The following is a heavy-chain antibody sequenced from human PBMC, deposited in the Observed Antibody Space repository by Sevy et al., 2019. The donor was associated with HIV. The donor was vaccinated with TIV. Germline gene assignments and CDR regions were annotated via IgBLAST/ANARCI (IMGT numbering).Heavy chain of an antibody. CDR2: TYYRSKWYN. J-gene: IGHJ4*02. V-gene: IGHV6-1*01. CDR3: ASEGGSYCSSTSCYRGVLFAAAVDY. D-gene: IGHD2-2*02. CDR1: GDSVSSNSAA. Sequence: SQTLSLTCAISGDSVSSNSAAWNWIRQSPSRGLEWLGRTYYRSKWYNDYAVSVKSRITINPDTSKNHFSLQLNSVTPWDTAVYYCASEGGSYCSSTSCYRGVLFAAAVDYWGQGTLVTVSS.